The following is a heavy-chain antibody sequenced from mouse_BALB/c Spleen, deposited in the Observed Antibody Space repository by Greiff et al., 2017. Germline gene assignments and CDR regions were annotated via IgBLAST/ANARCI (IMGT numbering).Heavy chain of an antibody. J-gene: IGHJ1*01. CDR3: AREQYGNYGYFDV. D-gene: IGHD2-10*02. CDR1: GYTFTDYA. V-gene: IGHV1S137*01. Sequence: QVQGVESGAELVRPGVSVKISCKGSGYTFTDYAMHWVKQSHAKSLEWIGVISTYYGDASYNQKFKGKATMTVDKSSSTAYMELARLTSEDSAIYYCAREQYGNYGYFDVWGAGTTVTVSS. CDR2: ISTYYGDA.